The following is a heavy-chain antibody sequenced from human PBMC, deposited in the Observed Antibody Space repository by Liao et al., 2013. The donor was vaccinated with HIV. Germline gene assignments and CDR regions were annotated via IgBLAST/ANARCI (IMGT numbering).Heavy chain of an antibody. CDR2: IYTSGST. V-gene: IGHV4-59*10. CDR1: GGSFSGYY. Sequence: QVQLQQWGAGLLKPSETLSLTCAVYGGSFSGYYWSWIRQPPGKGLEWIGRIYTSGSTNYNPSLKSRVTMSVDTSKNQFSLKLSSVTAADTAVYYCARGMYYYDSSGFGYWGQGTLVTVSS. CDR3: ARGMYYYDSSGFGY. J-gene: IGHJ4*02. D-gene: IGHD3-22*01.